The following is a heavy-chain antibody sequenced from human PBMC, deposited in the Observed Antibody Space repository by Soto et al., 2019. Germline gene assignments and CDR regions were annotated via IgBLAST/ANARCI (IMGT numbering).Heavy chain of an antibody. D-gene: IGHD6-19*01. V-gene: IGHV1-18*01. CDR3: ASVRGGSGWYKNWFEP. CDR2: ISAYNGNT. Sequence: ASVKVSCKASGYTFTSYGISWVRQAPGQGLELMGWISAYNGNTNYAQKLQGRVTMTTDTSTSTAYMELRSLRSDDTAVYYCASVRGGSGWYKNWFEPWGQGTLVTVSS. CDR1: GYTFTSYG. J-gene: IGHJ5*02.